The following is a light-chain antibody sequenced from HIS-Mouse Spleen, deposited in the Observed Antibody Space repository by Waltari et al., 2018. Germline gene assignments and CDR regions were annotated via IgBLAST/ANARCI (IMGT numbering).Light chain of an antibody. CDR3: AAWDDSLSGPV. CDR2: RTN. J-gene: IGLJ3*02. V-gene: IGLV1-47*01. CDR1: IYNIGSTY. Sequence: QSVLTQPPSASGTPRQRLTISCSGSIYNIGSTYVYWYQQLPGTAPNLLIYRTNQRPSGVPDRFSGSKSGTSASLAISGPRSEDEADYYCAAWDDSLSGPVFGGGTKLTVL.